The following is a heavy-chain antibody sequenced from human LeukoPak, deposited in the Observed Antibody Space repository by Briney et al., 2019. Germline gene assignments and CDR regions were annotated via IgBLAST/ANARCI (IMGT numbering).Heavy chain of an antibody. D-gene: IGHD3-10*01. V-gene: IGHV3-74*01. Sequence: GGSLRLSCAASGFTSSSYWMHWVRQAPGEGLVWVSRIDSDESRTTYADSVKGRFTISRDNAKSTLHLQMNSLRAEDTAVHYCVRVGGYYFDYWGQGTLVTVSS. CDR2: IDSDESRT. CDR3: VRVGGYYFDY. CDR1: GFTSSSYW. J-gene: IGHJ4*02.